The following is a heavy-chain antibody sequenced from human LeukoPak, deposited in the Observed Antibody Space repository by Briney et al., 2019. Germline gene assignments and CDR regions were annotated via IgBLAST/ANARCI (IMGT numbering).Heavy chain of an antibody. Sequence: SDTLSLTCAVYGRSFSGYYWSWIRQPPGKGLEWIGEINHSGSTNYNPSLKSRVTISVDTSKNQFSLKLSSVTAADTAVYYCARAQGSGWHRFHWFDPWGQGTLVTVSS. CDR2: INHSGST. J-gene: IGHJ5*02. V-gene: IGHV4-34*01. CDR3: ARAQGSGWHRFHWFDP. D-gene: IGHD6-19*01. CDR1: GRSFSGYY.